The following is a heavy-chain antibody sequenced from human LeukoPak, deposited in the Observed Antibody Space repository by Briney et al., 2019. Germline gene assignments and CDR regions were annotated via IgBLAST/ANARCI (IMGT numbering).Heavy chain of an antibody. CDR2: VHYSGTA. CDR1: DGSISSSSDS. CDR3: ARDSPEGTYAFDN. V-gene: IGHV4-39*07. Sequence: PSETLSLTCTVFDGSISSSSDSWGWIRQPPGKVLEWIGSVHYSGTAYYNPSLRSRVTISLDASKNQFSVRLTSLNAADTAVYFCARDSPEGTYAFDNWGQGTLVTVSS. J-gene: IGHJ4*02. D-gene: IGHD3-16*01.